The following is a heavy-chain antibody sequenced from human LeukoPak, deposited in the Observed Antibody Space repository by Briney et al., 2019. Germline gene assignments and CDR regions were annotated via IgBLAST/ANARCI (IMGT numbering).Heavy chain of an antibody. D-gene: IGHD2-15*01. J-gene: IGHJ6*03. Sequence: SVKVSGKASGGTFISYAISWVRQAPGQGLEWMGRIIPIFGTANYAQKFQGRVTITTDESTSTAYMELSSLRSEDTAVYYCARDRDIERSMDVWGKGTTVTVSS. CDR1: GGTFISYA. V-gene: IGHV1-69*05. CDR3: ARDRDIERSMDV. CDR2: IIPIFGTA.